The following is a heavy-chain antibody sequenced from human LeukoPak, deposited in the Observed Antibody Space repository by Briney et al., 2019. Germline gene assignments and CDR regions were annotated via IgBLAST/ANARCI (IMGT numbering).Heavy chain of an antibody. CDR2: INHSGST. CDR1: GGSFSGYY. J-gene: IGHJ4*02. CDR3: AKGRRFDY. Sequence: SETLSLTCAVYGGSFSGYYWSWIRQPPGKGLEWIGEINHSGSTNYNPSLKSRVTISVDTSKNQFSLKLSSVTAADTAVYYCAKGRRFDYWGQGTLVTVSS. V-gene: IGHV4-34*01.